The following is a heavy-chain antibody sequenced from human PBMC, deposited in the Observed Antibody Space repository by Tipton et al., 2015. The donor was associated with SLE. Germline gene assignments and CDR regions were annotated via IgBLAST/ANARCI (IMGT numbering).Heavy chain of an antibody. D-gene: IGHD6-19*01. CDR2: FIPFFGTP. V-gene: IGHV1-69*01. Sequence: QVQLVQSGAEVKKPGSSVKVSCKDSGGTFTNYGFTWVRQAPGQGLEWMGGFIPFFGTPTYSQRFQGRVTITADGSTSTVFLELSSLTSDDTAVYFCARVHRPHTVAGDAFDIWGQGTMVTVSS. CDR3: ARVHRPHTVAGDAFDI. CDR1: GGTFTNYG. J-gene: IGHJ3*02.